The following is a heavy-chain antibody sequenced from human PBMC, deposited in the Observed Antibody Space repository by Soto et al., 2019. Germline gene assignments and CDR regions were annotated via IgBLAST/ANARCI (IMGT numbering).Heavy chain of an antibody. CDR1: GGSFSGYY. J-gene: IGHJ6*03. D-gene: IGHD1-7*01. CDR3: ARGRITGTTVYYYMDV. Sequence: PSETLSLTCAVYGGSFSGYYWSWIRQPPGKGLEWIGEINHSGSTNYNPSLKSRVTISVDTSKNQFSLKLSSVTAADTAVFYCARGRITGTTVYYYMDVWGKGTTVTVSS. V-gene: IGHV4-34*01. CDR2: INHSGST.